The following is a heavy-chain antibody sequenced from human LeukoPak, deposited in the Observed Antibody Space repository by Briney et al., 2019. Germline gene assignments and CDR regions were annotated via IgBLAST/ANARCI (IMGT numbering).Heavy chain of an antibody. CDR2: ISPYIGNT. V-gene: IGHV1-18*04. CDR1: GYTFTSYY. J-gene: IGHJ4*02. D-gene: IGHD3-3*02. Sequence: ASVKVSCTASGYTFTSYYIHLVRHAPRQRLEWMGWISPYIGNTYYSQKLQGRVTMTTDTSTTTAYMELRSLRSDDTGVYYCARFTPRLSREKFDYWGQGTLVTVSS. CDR3: ARFTPRLSREKFDY.